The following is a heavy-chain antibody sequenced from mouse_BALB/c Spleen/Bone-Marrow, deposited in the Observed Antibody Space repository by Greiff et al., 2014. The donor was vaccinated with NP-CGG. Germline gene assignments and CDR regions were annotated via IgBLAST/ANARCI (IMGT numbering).Heavy chain of an antibody. Sequence: VQLQQSGAELVKPGASAKLSCTASGFNIKDTYMHWVKQRPEQGLEWIGRIDPANGNTKYDPKFQGKATITADTSSNTAYLQLSSLTSEDTAVYYCASYYYGSSSFAYWGQGTLVTVSA. CDR3: ASYYYGSSSFAY. V-gene: IGHV14-3*02. CDR2: IDPANGNT. J-gene: IGHJ3*01. D-gene: IGHD1-1*01. CDR1: GFNIKDTY.